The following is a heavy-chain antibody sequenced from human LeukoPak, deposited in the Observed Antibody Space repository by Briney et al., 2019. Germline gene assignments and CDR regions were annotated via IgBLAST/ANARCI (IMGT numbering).Heavy chain of an antibody. CDR3: ARSHYYDTSGGEFDY. V-gene: IGHV4-39*01. J-gene: IGHJ4*02. D-gene: IGHD3-22*01. CDR1: GGSISSSSYY. CDR2: IYTSGST. Sequence: KPSETLSLTCTVSGGSISSSSYYWGWIRQPPGKGLEWIGRIYTSGSTNYNPSLKSRVIISVDTSKNQFSLKLSSVTAADTAVYYCARSHYYDTSGGEFDYWGQGTLVTVSS.